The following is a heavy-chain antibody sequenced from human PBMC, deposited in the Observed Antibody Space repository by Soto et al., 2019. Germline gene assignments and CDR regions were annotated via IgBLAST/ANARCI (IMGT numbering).Heavy chain of an antibody. CDR2: IDPSDSYT. D-gene: IGHD3-3*01. V-gene: IGHV5-10-1*01. CDR1: GYSFTSYW. J-gene: IGHJ5*02. Sequence: PGESLKISCKGSGYSFTSYWISWVRQMPGKGLEWMGRIDPSDSYTNYSPSFQGHVTISADKSISTAYLQWSSLKASGTAMYYCARHHYDFWSGYANNWFDPWGQGTLVTVSS. CDR3: ARHHYDFWSGYANNWFDP.